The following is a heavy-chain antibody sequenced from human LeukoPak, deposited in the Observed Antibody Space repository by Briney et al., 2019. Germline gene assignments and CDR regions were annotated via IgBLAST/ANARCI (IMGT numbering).Heavy chain of an antibody. V-gene: IGHV4-34*01. CDR3: ARRTGYFESVDY. J-gene: IGHJ4*02. Sequence: SETLSLTCAVYGGSFSGYYWSWIRQPPRKGLEWIGEINHSGSTNYNPSLKSRVTISVDTSKNQFSLKLSSVTAADTAVYYCARRTGYFESVDYWGQGTLVTVSS. D-gene: IGHD3-9*01. CDR1: GGSFSGYY. CDR2: INHSGST.